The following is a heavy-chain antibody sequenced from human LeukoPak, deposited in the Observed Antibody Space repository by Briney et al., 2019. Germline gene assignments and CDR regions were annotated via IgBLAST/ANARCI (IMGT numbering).Heavy chain of an antibody. D-gene: IGHD6-13*01. CDR2: IYHGGST. CDR3: ARDLGAAAGNPNNY. Sequence: SETLSLTCTVSGYSISSGYFWGWIRQPPGKGLEWIGSIYHGGSTFYNPSLKSRVTISEDTSKNQFSLKLSSVTAADTAVYYCARDLGAAAGNPNNYWGQGTLVTVSS. J-gene: IGHJ4*02. V-gene: IGHV4-38-2*02. CDR1: GYSISSGYF.